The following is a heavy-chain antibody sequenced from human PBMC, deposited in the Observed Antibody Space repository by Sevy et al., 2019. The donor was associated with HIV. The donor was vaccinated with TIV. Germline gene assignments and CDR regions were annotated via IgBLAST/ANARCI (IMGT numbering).Heavy chain of an antibody. D-gene: IGHD3-22*01. CDR1: GFTFSSYS. CDR2: ISSSSSYI. V-gene: IGHV3-21*01. CDR3: ARSTLIVVAFDAFDI. Sequence: GGSLRLSCAASGFTFSSYSMNWVLQAPGKELEWVSSISSSSSYIYYADSVKGRFTISRDNAKNSLYLQMNSLRAEDTAVYYCARSTLIVVAFDAFDIWGQGTMVTVSS. J-gene: IGHJ3*02.